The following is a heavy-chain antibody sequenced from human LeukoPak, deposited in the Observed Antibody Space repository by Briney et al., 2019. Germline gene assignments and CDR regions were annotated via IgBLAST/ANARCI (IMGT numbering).Heavy chain of an antibody. V-gene: IGHV3-33*06. CDR1: GLTFSSYG. CDR3: AKDPRGSYSRDYYYYMDV. D-gene: IGHD1-26*01. J-gene: IGHJ6*03. CDR2: IWYDGSNK. Sequence: GGSLRLSCAVSGLTFSSYGMHWVRQAPGKGLEWVAVIWYDGSNKYYADSVKGRFTISRDNSKNTLYLQMNSLRAEDAAVYYCAKDPRGSYSRDYYYYMDVWGKGTTVTVSS.